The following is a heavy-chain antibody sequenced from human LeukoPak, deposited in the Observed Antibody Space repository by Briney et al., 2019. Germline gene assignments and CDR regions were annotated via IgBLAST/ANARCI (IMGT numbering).Heavy chain of an antibody. CDR3: ARDHDWAFDL. CDR2: INHNAEMI. D-gene: IGHD3-9*01. J-gene: IGHJ4*02. CDR1: GFPFSNYV. Sequence: GGSLRLSCEASGFPFSNYVMSWVRQAPGKGLEWIAYINHNAEMILYPDFVKGRFTISRDNAKNSLYLQMTALRDEDTAIYYCARDHDWAFDLWGQGTLVTVSS. V-gene: IGHV3-48*02.